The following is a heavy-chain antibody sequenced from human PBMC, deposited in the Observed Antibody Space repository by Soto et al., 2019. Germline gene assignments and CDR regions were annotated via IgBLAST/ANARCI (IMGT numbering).Heavy chain of an antibody. D-gene: IGHD1-26*01. CDR2: IRSKANSYAT. J-gene: IGHJ1*01. CDR1: GFTFSGSA. V-gene: IGHV3-73*01. CDR3: IGATQH. Sequence: EVQLVESGGGLVQPGGSLKLSCAASGFTFSGSAMHWVRQASGKGLEWVGRIRSKANSYATAYAASVKGRFTISRDDSKNTGYLQINSLKTEDTAVYSCIGATQHWGQGTLVTVSS.